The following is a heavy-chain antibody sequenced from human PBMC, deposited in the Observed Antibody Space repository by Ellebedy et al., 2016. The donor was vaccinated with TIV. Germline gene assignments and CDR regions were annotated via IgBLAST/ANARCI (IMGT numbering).Heavy chain of an antibody. J-gene: IGHJ4*02. CDR2: FDPEDGET. CDR1: GYTLTELS. CDR3: MVGDWLLIDY. Sequence: AASVKVSCKLSGYTLTELSMHWVRQARGKGLEWMGGFDPEDGETIYAQKFQGRVTMTEDTSTDTAYMELSSLRSEDTAVYYCMVGDWLLIDYWGQGTPVTVSS. V-gene: IGHV1-24*01. D-gene: IGHD3-9*01.